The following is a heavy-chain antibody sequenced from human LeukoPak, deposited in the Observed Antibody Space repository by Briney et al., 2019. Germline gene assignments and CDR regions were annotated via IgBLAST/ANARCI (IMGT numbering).Heavy chain of an antibody. Sequence: SGGSLRLSCAASGFTFSSYSMNWVRQAPGKGLEWVSYISSSSTIYYADSVKGRFTISRDNAKNSLYLQMNSLRAEDTAVYYCARDSAAVGATGYWGQGTLVTVSS. V-gene: IGHV3-48*04. D-gene: IGHD6-19*01. CDR1: GFTFSSYS. J-gene: IGHJ4*02. CDR2: ISSSSTI. CDR3: ARDSAAVGATGY.